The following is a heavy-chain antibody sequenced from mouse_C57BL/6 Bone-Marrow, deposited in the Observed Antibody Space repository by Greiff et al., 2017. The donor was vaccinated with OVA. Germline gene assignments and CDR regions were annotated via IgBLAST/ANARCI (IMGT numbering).Heavy chain of an antibody. V-gene: IGHV1-15*01. D-gene: IGHD1-1*01. Sequence: QVQLQQSGAELVRPGASVKLSCKASGYTFTDYEMYWVKQTPVHGLEWIGAIDPETGGTAYNQKFKGKAILTADKSSSTAYMALRSLTSEDSAVYYCTRWARVASDYAMDYWGQGTSVTVSS. CDR3: TRWARVASDYAMDY. CDR1: GYTFTDYE. CDR2: IDPETGGT. J-gene: IGHJ4*01.